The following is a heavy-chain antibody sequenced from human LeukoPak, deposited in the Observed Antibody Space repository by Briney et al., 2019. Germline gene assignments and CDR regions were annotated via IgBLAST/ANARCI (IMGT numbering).Heavy chain of an antibody. Sequence: PGGSLRLSCAASGFTFSSYDMSWVRQAPGKGLEWVSAISGSGSSTYYADSVKGRFTISRDNSKSTMYLQMNSLRAEDTAVYYCAKDNGGEWELLNCYDYWGQGTLVTVSS. CDR2: ISGSGSST. D-gene: IGHD1-26*01. CDR1: GFTFSSYD. J-gene: IGHJ4*02. V-gene: IGHV3-23*01. CDR3: AKDNGGEWELLNCYDY.